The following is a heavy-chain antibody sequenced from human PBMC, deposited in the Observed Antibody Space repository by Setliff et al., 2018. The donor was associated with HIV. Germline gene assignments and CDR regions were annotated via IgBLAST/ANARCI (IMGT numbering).Heavy chain of an antibody. D-gene: IGHD3-22*01. V-gene: IGHV3-48*03. CDR1: GFIFSSYE. CDR3: AGSRGYFVKAD. J-gene: IGHJ4*02. Sequence: PGGSLRLSCVASGFIFSSYEMNWVRQAPGKGLEWVSSIISGDSTIYYADSVKGRFTISRDNAKNSLYLQMNSLRGEDTAVYYCAGSRGYFVKADWGQGTLVTVSS. CDR2: IISGDSTI.